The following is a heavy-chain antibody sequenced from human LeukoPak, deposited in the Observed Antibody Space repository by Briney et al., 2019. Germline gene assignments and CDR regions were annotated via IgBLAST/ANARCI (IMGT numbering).Heavy chain of an antibody. CDR3: AKDPEGDCSSTSCYEDSDY. J-gene: IGHJ4*02. D-gene: IGHD2-2*01. CDR2: MSYDGTSN. Sequence: GGSLRLSCAASGFTFSSYGMHWVRQAPGQGLEWVAVMSYDGTSNYYADSVKGRFTISRDNSKNTLWLQMNSLRADDTAVYYCAKDPEGDCSSTSCYEDSDYWGQGTLVTVSS. CDR1: GFTFSSYG. V-gene: IGHV3-30*18.